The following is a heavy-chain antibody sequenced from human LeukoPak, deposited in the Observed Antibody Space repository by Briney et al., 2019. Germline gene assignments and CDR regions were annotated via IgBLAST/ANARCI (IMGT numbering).Heavy chain of an antibody. Sequence: SGPTLVNPTPTLTLTCTFSGFSLSTSGVGVGWIRQPPGKALEWLALIYWNDDKRYSPSLKSRLTITKDTSKNQVVLTMTNMDPVDTATYYCARFITMVRGVIQRDFDYWGQGTLVTVST. J-gene: IGHJ4*02. V-gene: IGHV2-5*01. CDR2: IYWNDDK. CDR1: GFSLSTSGVG. D-gene: IGHD3-10*01. CDR3: ARFITMVRGVIQRDFDY.